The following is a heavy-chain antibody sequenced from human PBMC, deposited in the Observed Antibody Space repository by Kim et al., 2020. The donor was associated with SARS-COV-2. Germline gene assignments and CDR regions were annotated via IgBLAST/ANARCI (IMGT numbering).Heavy chain of an antibody. Sequence: GGSLRLSCAASGFTFSSYGMHWVRQAPGKGLEWVAVISYDGSNKYYADSVKGRFTISRDNSKNTLYLQMNSLRAEDTAVYYCAKDPAAGTGDYWGQGTLV. CDR3: AKDPAAGTGDY. J-gene: IGHJ4*02. V-gene: IGHV3-30*18. CDR2: ISYDGSNK. D-gene: IGHD6-13*01. CDR1: GFTFSSYG.